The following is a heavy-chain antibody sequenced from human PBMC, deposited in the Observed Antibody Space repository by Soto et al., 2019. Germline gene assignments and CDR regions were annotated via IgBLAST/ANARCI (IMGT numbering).Heavy chain of an antibody. D-gene: IGHD5-18*01. J-gene: IGHJ4*02. Sequence: QVQLVQSGAEVKKPGSSVKVSCKASGGTFSSYAISWVRQAPGQGLEWMGGIIPIFGTANYAQKFQGRVXIXAXXSTSTAYMELSSLRSEDTAVYYCARSVDTAMAGDYWGQGTLVTVSS. CDR1: GGTFSSYA. CDR2: IIPIFGTA. CDR3: ARSVDTAMAGDY. V-gene: IGHV1-69*12.